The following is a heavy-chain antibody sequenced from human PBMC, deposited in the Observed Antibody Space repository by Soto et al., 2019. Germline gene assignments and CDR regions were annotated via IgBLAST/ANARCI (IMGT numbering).Heavy chain of an antibody. D-gene: IGHD4-4*01. CDR3: ARLDYSNYLDY. V-gene: IGHV1-2*04. J-gene: IGHJ4*02. Sequence: QVQLVQSGAEVKKPGASVKVSCKASGYTFTGYYMHWVRQAPGQGLEWMGWINRNSGGTNYAQKFQGWVTMTRDTSISTAYMELSRLRSDDTAVYYCARLDYSNYLDYWGQGTLVTVSS. CDR2: INRNSGGT. CDR1: GYTFTGYY.